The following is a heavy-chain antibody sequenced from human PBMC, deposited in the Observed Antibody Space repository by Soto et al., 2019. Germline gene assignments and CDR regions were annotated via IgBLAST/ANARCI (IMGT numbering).Heavy chain of an antibody. D-gene: IGHD4-4*01. CDR3: ATVTYSHFSSTNWFDP. J-gene: IGHJ5*02. CDR1: GYTLTELS. V-gene: IGHV1-24*01. Sequence: GASVKVSCKVSGYTLTELSMHWVRQAPGKGLEWMGGFDPEDGETIYAQKFQGRVTMTEDTSTDTAYMELSSLRSEDTAVYYCATVTYSHFSSTNWFDPWGQGTLVTVSS. CDR2: FDPEDGET.